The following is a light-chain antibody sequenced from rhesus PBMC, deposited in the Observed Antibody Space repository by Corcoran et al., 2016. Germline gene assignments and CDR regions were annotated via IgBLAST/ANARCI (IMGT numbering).Light chain of an antibody. J-gene: IGKJ4*01. CDR1: QSVSSS. V-gene: IGKV3-24*01. CDR3: LQHSNWPHT. CDR2: GAS. Sequence: EIVMTQSPATLSLSPGERATLSCRASQSVSSSLAWYQQNPGQAPRLLIYGASSRATGIPDRFSGSGSGTDFTLTISSLEPEDVAVYYCLQHSNWPHTFGGGTKVELK.